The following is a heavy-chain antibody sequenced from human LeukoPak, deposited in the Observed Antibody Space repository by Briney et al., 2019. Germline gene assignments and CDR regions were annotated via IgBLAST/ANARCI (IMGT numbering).Heavy chain of an antibody. D-gene: IGHD6-13*01. CDR2: INTNTGNP. CDR3: AREGRSGSSWFLAN. Sequence: PGASVKVSCKASGYTFTNYAVNWVRQAPGQGLEWMGWINTNTGNPTYAQGFTGRFVLSLDTSVSTAYLQINSLKAEDTAVYYCAREGRSGSSWFLANWGQGVLVTVSS. J-gene: IGHJ4*02. CDR1: GYTFTNYA. V-gene: IGHV7-4-1*02.